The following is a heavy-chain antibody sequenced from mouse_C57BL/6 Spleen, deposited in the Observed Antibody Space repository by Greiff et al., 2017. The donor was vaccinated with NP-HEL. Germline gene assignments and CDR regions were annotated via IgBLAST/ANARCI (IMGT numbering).Heavy chain of an antibody. CDR3: ARSYGSSPAWFAY. D-gene: IGHD1-1*01. CDR1: GYSFTDYN. J-gene: IGHJ3*01. Sequence: VQLKESGPELVKPGASVKISCKASGYSFTDYNMNWVKQSNGKSLEWIGVINPNYGTTSYNQKFKGKATLTVDQSSSTAYMQLNSLTSEDSAVYYCARSYGSSPAWFAYWGQGTLVTVSA. V-gene: IGHV1-39*01. CDR2: INPNYGTT.